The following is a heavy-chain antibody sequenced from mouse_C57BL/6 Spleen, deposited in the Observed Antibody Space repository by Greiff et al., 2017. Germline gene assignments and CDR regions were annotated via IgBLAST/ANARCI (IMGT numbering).Heavy chain of an antibody. Sequence: QVQLLPPGAALVKPGASVTVSCKASGYTFTSSWLHWVLQRPGQGLEWIGRIHPSDSDTTYKQKFKGKGTVTGDKASSTAYMQLRRLTTEDSAVYDCAMYYDGSSYYYAMDYGGQGTSGTVAA. J-gene: IGHJ4*01. CDR2: IHPSDSDT. CDR1: GYTFTSSW. D-gene: IGHD1-1*01. CDR3: AMYYDGSSYYYAMDY. V-gene: IGHV1-74*01.